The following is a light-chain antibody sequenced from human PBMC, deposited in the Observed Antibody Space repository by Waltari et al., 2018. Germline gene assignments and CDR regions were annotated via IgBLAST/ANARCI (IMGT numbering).Light chain of an antibody. Sequence: DIQMTQSPSSLSASVGDRVTITCRASQSIRNYLNWYQQKPGKAPKLLIYAASNLQSGVPSRFSGSGSGTEFTLTISSRQPDDFATYYCQQTDTPPRTFGQGTQVDVK. CDR1: QSIRNY. V-gene: IGKV1-39*01. CDR2: AAS. J-gene: IGKJ3*01. CDR3: QQTDTPPRT.